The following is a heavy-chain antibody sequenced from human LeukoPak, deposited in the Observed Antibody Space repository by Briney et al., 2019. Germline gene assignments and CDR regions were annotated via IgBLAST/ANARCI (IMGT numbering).Heavy chain of an antibody. D-gene: IGHD6-13*01. V-gene: IGHV3-23*01. CDR3: ARGRRQQLSDY. CDR2: ISGSGGST. CDR1: GFTFSSYG. J-gene: IGHJ4*02. Sequence: GGSLRLSCAASGFTFSSYGMSWVRQAPGKGLEWVSAISGSGGSTYYADSVKGRFTISRDNSKNTLYLQMNSLRAEDTAVYYCARGRRQQLSDYWGQGTLVTVSS.